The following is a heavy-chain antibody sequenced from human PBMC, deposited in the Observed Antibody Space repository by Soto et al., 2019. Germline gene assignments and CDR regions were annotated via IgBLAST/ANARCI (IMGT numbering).Heavy chain of an antibody. CDR3: ARSLD. V-gene: IGHV3-7*05. Sequence: EVQLVESGGGLVQPGGSLRLSCAASGFPFSNNWMTWVRQAPGKGLERVANINEDGSRRYYVDSVKGRFTVSRDNAKNSLYLQMNGLRAEDTAVYYCARSLDWGQGTTVTVSS. CDR1: GFPFSNNW. CDR2: INEDGSRR. J-gene: IGHJ6*02.